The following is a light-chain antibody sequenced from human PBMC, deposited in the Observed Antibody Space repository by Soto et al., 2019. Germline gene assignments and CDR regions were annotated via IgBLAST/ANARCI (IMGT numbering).Light chain of an antibody. CDR2: NNN. CDR1: SSNIGAHYD. CDR3: QSYDSSLSGSV. J-gene: IGLJ3*02. V-gene: IGLV1-40*01. Sequence: QSVLTQPPSVSGAPGQRVTISCTGSSSNIGAHYDVHWYQQLPGTAPKLLIYNNNNRPSGVPDRFSGYKSGTSASLAITGLQAEDEADYYCQSYDSSLSGSVFGGGTKLTVL.